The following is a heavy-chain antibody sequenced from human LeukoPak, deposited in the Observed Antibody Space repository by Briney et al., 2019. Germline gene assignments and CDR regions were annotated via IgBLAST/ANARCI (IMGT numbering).Heavy chain of an antibody. Sequence: GGSLRLSCAASGFTFSSYGMSWVRQAPGKGLEWVSAISGSGVSTYYADSVKGRFTISRDNSKNTLHLQMNSLRAEDTAVYYCAREKETLLSITMVRGLIRRHYYMDVWGKGTTVTISS. V-gene: IGHV3-23*01. D-gene: IGHD3-10*01. J-gene: IGHJ6*03. CDR1: GFTFSSYG. CDR3: AREKETLLSITMVRGLIRRHYYMDV. CDR2: ISGSGVST.